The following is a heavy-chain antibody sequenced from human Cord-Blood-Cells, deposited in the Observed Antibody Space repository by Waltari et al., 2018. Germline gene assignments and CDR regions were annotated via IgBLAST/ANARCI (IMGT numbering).Heavy chain of an antibody. V-gene: IGHV3-53*01. J-gene: IGHJ4*02. D-gene: IGHD5-18*01. CDR2: IYSGGST. Sequence: EVQLVESGGGLIQPGGSLTLSCAASGFTVRSNYMRWCRQAPGKGLEWVSVIYSGGSTYYADSVKGRFTISRDNSKNTLYLQMNSLRAEDTAVYYCARKYSYGYYFDYWGQGTLVTVSS. CDR3: ARKYSYGYYFDY. CDR1: GFTVRSNY.